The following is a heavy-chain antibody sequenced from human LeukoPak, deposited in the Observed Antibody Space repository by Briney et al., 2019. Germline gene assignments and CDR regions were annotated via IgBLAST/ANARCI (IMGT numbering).Heavy chain of an antibody. CDR3: ARHWRGVVTY. CDR2: IYYSGST. CDR1: GGSISTSRFY. V-gene: IGHV4-39*01. D-gene: IGHD4-23*01. Sequence: SETLSLTCTVSGGSISTSRFYWGWIRQPPGKGLEWIGSIYYSGSTYYNPSLRSRVTISVDTSKDQFSLKLNSVTAADTAVYYCARHWRGVVTYWGQGPLVTVSS. J-gene: IGHJ4*02.